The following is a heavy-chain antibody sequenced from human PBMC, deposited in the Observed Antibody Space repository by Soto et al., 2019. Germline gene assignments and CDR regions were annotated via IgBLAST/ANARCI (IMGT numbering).Heavy chain of an antibody. V-gene: IGHV4-39*01. D-gene: IGHD6-19*01. CDR2: IYYSGST. CDR3: ARLSGWYFASD. CDR1: GGSISSSSYY. J-gene: IGHJ4*02. Sequence: SETLSLTCTVSGGSISSSSYYWGWIRQPPGKGLEWIGSIYYSGSTYYNPSLKSRVTISVDTSKNQFSLKLSSVTAADTAVYYCARLSGWYFASDWGQGTLVTVSS.